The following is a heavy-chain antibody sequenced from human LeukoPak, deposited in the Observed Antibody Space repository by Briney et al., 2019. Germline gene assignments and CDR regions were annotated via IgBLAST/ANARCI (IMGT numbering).Heavy chain of an antibody. V-gene: IGHV1-69*13. CDR1: GGTFSSYA. D-gene: IGHD5-18*01. CDR3: ARGYSYGYFAY. J-gene: IGHJ4*02. CDR2: IIPIFGTA. Sequence: ASVKVSCKASGGTFSSYAISWMRQAPGQGLEWMGGIIPIFGTANYAQKFQGRVTITADESTSTAYMELSSLRSEDTAVYYCARGYSYGYFAYWGQGTLVTVSS.